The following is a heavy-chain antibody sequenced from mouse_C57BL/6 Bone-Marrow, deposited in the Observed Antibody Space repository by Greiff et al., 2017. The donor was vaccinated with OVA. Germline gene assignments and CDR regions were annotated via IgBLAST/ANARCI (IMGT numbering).Heavy chain of an antibody. V-gene: IGHV1-85*01. CDR1: GYTFTSYD. CDR2: IYPRDGST. D-gene: IGHD2-3*01. J-gene: IGHJ1*03. CDR3: ARGEGLLPWYFDV. Sequence: QVQLQQPGPELVKPGASVKLSCKASGYTFTSYDINWVKQRPGQGLEWIGWIYPRDGSTKYNEKFKGKATLTVDTSSSTAYMELHSLTSEDSAVYFCARGEGLLPWYFDVWGTGTTVTVSS.